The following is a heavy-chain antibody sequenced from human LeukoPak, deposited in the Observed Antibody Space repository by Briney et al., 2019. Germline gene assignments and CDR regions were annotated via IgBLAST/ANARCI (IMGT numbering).Heavy chain of an antibody. CDR2: MSYVGSNK. CDR3: ARLLAGSGYARDAFDI. Sequence: GGTLRLSCAASGFTFSSYGMSWVRQAPGKGLEWVAVMSYVGSNKYYAGSVKGRFTISRDNSKNTLYLQMNSLRAEDTAVYYCARLLAGSGYARDAFDIWGQGTMVTVSS. CDR1: GFTFSSYG. D-gene: IGHD3-22*01. V-gene: IGHV3-30*03. J-gene: IGHJ3*02.